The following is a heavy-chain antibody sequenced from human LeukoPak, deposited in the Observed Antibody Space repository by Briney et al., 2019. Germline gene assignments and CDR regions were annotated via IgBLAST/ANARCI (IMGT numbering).Heavy chain of an antibody. Sequence: GGSLRLSCAASGFTFSDYYMSWIRQAPGKGLEWVSYISSSGSTKYYADSVKGRFTVSRDNSKNTLFLQMNNLRDDDTAVYYCTRSGSGSNFLDYWGQGTLVSVSS. CDR2: ISSSGSTK. CDR3: TRSGSGSNFLDY. V-gene: IGHV3-11*01. J-gene: IGHJ4*02. D-gene: IGHD3-10*01. CDR1: GFTFSDYY.